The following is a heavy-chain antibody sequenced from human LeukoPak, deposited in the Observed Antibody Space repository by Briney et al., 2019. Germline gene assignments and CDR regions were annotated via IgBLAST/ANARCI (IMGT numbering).Heavy chain of an antibody. Sequence: GGSLRLSCAASGFSVSDNYMSWVRQAPGKGLEWVSGISWNSETIDYADSVKGRFTISRDNAKNFLYLQMNSLGPEDTALYYCVKEARSDGDYFDPWGQGTLVTVSS. J-gene: IGHJ5*02. CDR3: VKEARSDGDYFDP. V-gene: IGHV3-9*01. CDR2: ISWNSETI. CDR1: GFSVSDNY. D-gene: IGHD4-17*01.